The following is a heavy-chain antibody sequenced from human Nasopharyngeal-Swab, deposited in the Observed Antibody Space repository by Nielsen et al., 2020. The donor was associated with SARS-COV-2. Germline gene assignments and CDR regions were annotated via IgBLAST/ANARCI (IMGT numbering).Heavy chain of an antibody. CDR2: IKSKTDGGTT. CDR3: TTDGSWLNDLFDY. J-gene: IGHJ4*02. Sequence: GESLKISCAASGFTFSNAWMSWVRQAPGKGLEWVGRIKSKTDGGTTDYAAPVKGRFTISRDDSKNTLYLQMNSLKTEDTAVYYCTTDGSWLNDLFDYWGQGTLVTVSS. CDR1: GFTFSNAW. D-gene: IGHD5-12*01. V-gene: IGHV3-15*01.